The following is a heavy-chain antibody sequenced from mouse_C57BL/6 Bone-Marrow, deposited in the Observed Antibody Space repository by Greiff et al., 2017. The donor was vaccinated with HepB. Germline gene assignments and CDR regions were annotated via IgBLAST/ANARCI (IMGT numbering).Heavy chain of an antibody. D-gene: IGHD1-1*02. Sequence: DVMLVESGGGLVKPGGSLKLSCAASGFTFSSYAMSWVRQTPEKRLEWVATISDGGSYTYYPDNVKGRFTISRDNAKNNLYLQMSHLKSEDTAMYYCARELSDYWGQGTSVTVSS. CDR1: GFTFSSYA. CDR2: ISDGGSYT. J-gene: IGHJ4*01. V-gene: IGHV5-4*01. CDR3: ARELSDY.